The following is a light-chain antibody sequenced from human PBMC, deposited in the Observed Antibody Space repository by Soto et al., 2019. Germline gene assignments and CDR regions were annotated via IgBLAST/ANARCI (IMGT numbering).Light chain of an antibody. CDR1: QSISSW. CDR3: QQYNSYA. Sequence: DIQMTQSPSTLSASVGDRVTITCRASQSISSWLAWYQQKPGKAPKLLIYDASSLESGVPQRFSGSGSGTEFTLTINSLQPDDIATYYCQQYNSYACGQGTKVEI. V-gene: IGKV1-5*01. CDR2: DAS. J-gene: IGKJ1*01.